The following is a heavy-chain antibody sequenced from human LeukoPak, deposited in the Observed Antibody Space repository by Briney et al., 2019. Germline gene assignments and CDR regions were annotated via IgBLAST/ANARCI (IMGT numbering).Heavy chain of an antibody. CDR2: ISGSGGST. V-gene: IGHV3-23*01. CDR3: AKRKVSREYYFDY. Sequence: ETLSLTCAVYGGSFSGYYWSWVRQAPGKGLQWVSAISGSGGSTYYADSVKGRFTISRDNSKNTLYLQMNSLRAEDTAVYYCAKRKVSREYYFDYWGQGTLVTVSS. J-gene: IGHJ4*02. CDR1: GGSFSGYY.